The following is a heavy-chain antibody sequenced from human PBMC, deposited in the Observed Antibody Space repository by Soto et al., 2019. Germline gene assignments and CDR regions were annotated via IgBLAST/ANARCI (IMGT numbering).Heavy chain of an antibody. CDR1: GYTFTGYY. CDR3: AILSSSWFIDY. CDR2: INPNSGDT. V-gene: IGHV1-2*04. D-gene: IGHD6-13*01. J-gene: IGHJ4*02. Sequence: QVQLVQSGAEVKKPGASVKVSCKASGYTFTGYYMHWVRQAPGQGLEWMGWINPNSGDTNYAQKFQGWVTMTRDTSISTAYMELSRLRSDDTAVYYCAILSSSWFIDYWGQGTLVTVSS.